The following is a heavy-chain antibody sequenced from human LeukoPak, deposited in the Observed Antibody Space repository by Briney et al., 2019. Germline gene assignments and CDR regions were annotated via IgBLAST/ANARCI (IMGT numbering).Heavy chain of an antibody. V-gene: IGHV4-59*01. CDR2: IYYSGST. J-gene: IGHJ5*02. D-gene: IGHD4-17*01. Sequence: NPSETLSLTCTVSSSSISSYYWSWIRQPPGKGLEWIGYIYYSGSTNYNPSLKSRVTISVDTSKNQFSLKLSSVTAADTAVYYCARHDYGDHGGWFDPWGQGTLVTVSS. CDR3: ARHDYGDHGGWFDP. CDR1: SSSISSYY.